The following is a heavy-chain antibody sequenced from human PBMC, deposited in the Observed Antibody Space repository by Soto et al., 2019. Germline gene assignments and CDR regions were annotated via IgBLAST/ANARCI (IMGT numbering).Heavy chain of an antibody. Sequence: GSLRLSCAASGFTFSSYEMNWVRQAPGKGLEWVSYISSSGSTIYYADSVKGRFTISRDNAKNSLYLQMNSLRAEDTAVYYCARATYSSGWYNWFDPWGQGTLVTVSS. J-gene: IGHJ5*02. CDR3: ARATYSSGWYNWFDP. V-gene: IGHV3-48*03. CDR1: GFTFSSYE. CDR2: ISSSGSTI. D-gene: IGHD6-19*01.